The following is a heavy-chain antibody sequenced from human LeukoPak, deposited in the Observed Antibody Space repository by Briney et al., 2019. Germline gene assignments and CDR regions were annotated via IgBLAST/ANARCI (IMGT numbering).Heavy chain of an antibody. J-gene: IGHJ4*02. Sequence: GGSLRLSCAASGFTFSSYSMNWVRQAPGKGLEWVSHINIVNNAIYYSDSVKGRFTISRDIAKNSLYLQMNSLRAEDTAVYYCARDSGEGGTFDHWGQGTLVTVSS. D-gene: IGHD1-26*01. CDR2: INIVNNAI. CDR3: ARDSGEGGTFDH. CDR1: GFTFSSYS. V-gene: IGHV3-48*04.